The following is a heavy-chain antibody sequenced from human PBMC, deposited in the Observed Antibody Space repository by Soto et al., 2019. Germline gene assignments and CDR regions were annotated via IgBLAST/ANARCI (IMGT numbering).Heavy chain of an antibody. V-gene: IGHV3-30*18. Sequence: GGSLRLSCAASGFTFSSYWMSWVRQAPGKGLEWVAHISYDGSNEHYVDSVKGRFTISRDNSKNTVYLQMNSLRAEDTAVYYCAKDTYYRDSSGYYVFDYWGQGTLVTVSS. J-gene: IGHJ4*02. CDR1: GFTFSSYW. D-gene: IGHD3-22*01. CDR3: AKDTYYRDSSGYYVFDY. CDR2: ISYDGSNE.